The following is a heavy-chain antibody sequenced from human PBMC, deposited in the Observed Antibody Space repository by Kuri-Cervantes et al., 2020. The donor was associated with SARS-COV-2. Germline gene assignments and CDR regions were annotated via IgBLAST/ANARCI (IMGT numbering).Heavy chain of an antibody. CDR2: IKQGGSEK. J-gene: IGHJ6*02. V-gene: IGHV3-7*01. Sequence: GESLKISCTVSGGSISSSSYYWGWIRQPPGKGLEWVANIKQGGSEKHYVDSVKGRYTISRDDAKNSMYLQMNSLRAEDTAVYYCAREGREGGGMDVWGQGTTVTVSS. D-gene: IGHD3-16*01. CDR1: GGSISSSSYY. CDR3: AREGREGGGMDV.